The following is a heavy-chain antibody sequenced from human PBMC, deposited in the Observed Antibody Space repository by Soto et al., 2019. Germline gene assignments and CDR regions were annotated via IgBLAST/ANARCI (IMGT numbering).Heavy chain of an antibody. CDR2: ISSSSSTI. D-gene: IGHD4-17*01. CDR1: GFTFSSYS. J-gene: IGHJ5*02. V-gene: IGHV3-48*01. CDR3: ARFYGDYLGEVLGENWFDP. Sequence: EVQLVESGGGLVQPGGSLRLSCAASGFTFSSYSMNWVRQAPGKGLEWVSYISSSSSTIYYADSVKGRFTISRDNAKNSLYLQMNSLRAEDTAVYYCARFYGDYLGEVLGENWFDPWGQGTLVTVSS.